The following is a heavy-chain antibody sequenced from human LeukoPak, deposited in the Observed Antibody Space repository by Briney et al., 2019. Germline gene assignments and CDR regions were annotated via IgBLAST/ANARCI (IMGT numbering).Heavy chain of an antibody. Sequence: GGALRLSRAAPGFTFSSYGMNLVRPAPGKGLGWVSYISGSSSAIYYAGSVKGRFTISRDDAKNSLYLQMNSLRDEDTALYYCARRVAAAAWDPWGRGTLVTVSS. CDR1: GFTFSSYG. V-gene: IGHV3-48*02. D-gene: IGHD6-25*01. CDR2: ISGSSSAI. CDR3: ARRVAAAAWDP. J-gene: IGHJ5*02.